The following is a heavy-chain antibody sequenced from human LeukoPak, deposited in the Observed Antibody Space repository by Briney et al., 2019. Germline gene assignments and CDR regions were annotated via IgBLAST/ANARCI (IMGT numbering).Heavy chain of an antibody. CDR2: ISYDGSNK. CDR3: GKAGGSYYYYYMDV. J-gene: IGHJ6*03. V-gene: IGHV3-30*03. D-gene: IGHD3-16*01. CDR1: GFTFSSYG. Sequence: GGSLRLSCAASGFTFSSYGMHWVRQAPGKGLEWVAVISYDGSNKYYADSVKGRFTISRDNSKNTLYLQMNSLRAEDTAAYYCGKAGGSYYYYYMDVWGKGTTVTVSS.